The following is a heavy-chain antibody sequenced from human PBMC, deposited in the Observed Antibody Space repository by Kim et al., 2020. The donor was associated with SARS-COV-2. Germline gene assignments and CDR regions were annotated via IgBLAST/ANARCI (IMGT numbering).Heavy chain of an antibody. J-gene: IGHJ4*02. CDR1: GGTFSSYA. Sequence: SVKVSCKASGGTFSSYAISWVRQAPGQGLEWMGGIIPIFGTANYAQKFQGRVTITADESTSTAYMELSSLRSEDTAVYYCARAAYYDSSGYQRYYFDYWGQGTLVTVSS. V-gene: IGHV1-69*13. CDR3: ARAAYYDSSGYQRYYFDY. CDR2: IIPIFGTA. D-gene: IGHD3-22*01.